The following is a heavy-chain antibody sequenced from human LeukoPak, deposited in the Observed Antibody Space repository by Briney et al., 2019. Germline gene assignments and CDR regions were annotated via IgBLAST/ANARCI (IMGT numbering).Heavy chain of an antibody. Sequence: SETLSLTCTVSGGSISSYYWSWIRQPPGKGLEWIGYIYYSGSTNYNPSLKSRVTISVDTSKNQFSLKLSSVTAADTAVYYCARVDSSDEYYYYGMDVWGQGTTVTVSS. V-gene: IGHV4-59*01. CDR3: ARVDSSDEYYYYGMDV. J-gene: IGHJ6*02. CDR2: IYYSGST. CDR1: GGSISSYY. D-gene: IGHD6-19*01.